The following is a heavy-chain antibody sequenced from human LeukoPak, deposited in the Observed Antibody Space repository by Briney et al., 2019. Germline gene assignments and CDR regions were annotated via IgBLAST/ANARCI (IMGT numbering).Heavy chain of an antibody. CDR3: ARDVRDILTGHDGAGYAFDI. V-gene: IGHV1-69*01. CDR2: IIAIGVTT. J-gene: IGHJ3*02. D-gene: IGHD3-9*01. CDR1: GGTFSSYA. Sequence: GCSVKLSCKASGGTFSSYAISWVRQAPGQGLEWMAGIIAIGVTTNYADKFQGRVTITGDESKSTAYMELSSLRSEDTAVYYCARDVRDILTGHDGAGYAFDIWGQGTMVTVSS.